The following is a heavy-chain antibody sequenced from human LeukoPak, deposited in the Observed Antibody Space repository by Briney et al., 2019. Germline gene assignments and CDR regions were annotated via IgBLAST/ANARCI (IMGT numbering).Heavy chain of an antibody. D-gene: IGHD1-26*01. CDR3: ASTPSVGDYYPWYFDL. CDR2: ISYSSIYI. CDR1: GITFSTYG. V-gene: IGHV3-21*01. J-gene: IGHJ2*01. Sequence: GGSLRLSCAASGITFSTYGMNWVRQAPGKGLEWVSSISYSSIYIYYADSVKGRFTISRDNAKNSLYLQMNSLRAEDTAVYYCASTPSVGDYYPWYFDLWGRGTLVTVSS.